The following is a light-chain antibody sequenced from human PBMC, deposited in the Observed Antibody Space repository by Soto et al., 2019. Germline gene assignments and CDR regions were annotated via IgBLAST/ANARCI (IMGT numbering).Light chain of an antibody. CDR1: QSVLYSSKNKNY. J-gene: IGKJ4*01. V-gene: IGKV4-1*01. CDR2: WAS. Sequence: DIVMTQSPDSLAVSLGERATINCKSSQSVLYSSKNKNYLAWYQQKPGQPPKLLIYWASTRESVVPDRFSGGGSGTDFTLTIRSLQAEDVAVYYCQQYYSSPLTFGGGTKVEIK. CDR3: QQYYSSPLT.